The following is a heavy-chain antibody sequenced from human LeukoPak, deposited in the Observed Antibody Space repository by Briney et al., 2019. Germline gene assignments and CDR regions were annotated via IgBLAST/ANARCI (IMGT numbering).Heavy chain of an antibody. CDR1: GGSISSSSYY. D-gene: IGHD5-12*01. J-gene: IGHJ3*02. CDR2: IYYSGST. Sequence: SETLSLTCSVSGGSISSSSYYRGWIRQPPGKGLEWIGSIYYSGSTYYNPSLKSRVTISVDTSKNQFSLKLSSVTAADTAVYYCARPDIVATQYAFDIWGQGTMVTVSS. V-gene: IGHV4-39*01. CDR3: ARPDIVATQYAFDI.